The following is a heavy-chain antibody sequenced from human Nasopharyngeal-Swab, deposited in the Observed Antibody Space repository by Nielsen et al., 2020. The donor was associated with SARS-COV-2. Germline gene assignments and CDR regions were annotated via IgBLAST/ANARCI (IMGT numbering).Heavy chain of an antibody. D-gene: IGHD3-3*01. J-gene: IGHJ6*02. Sequence: GESLKISCAASGFTFSSYWMSWVRQAPGKGLEWVANIKQDGSGKYYVDSVKGRFTISRDNAKNSLYLQMNSLRAEDTAVYYCARDHPLGDFWSGYYWSYYYYGMDVWGQGTTVTVSS. V-gene: IGHV3-7*01. CDR1: GFTFSSYW. CDR2: IKQDGSGK. CDR3: ARDHPLGDFWSGYYWSYYYYGMDV.